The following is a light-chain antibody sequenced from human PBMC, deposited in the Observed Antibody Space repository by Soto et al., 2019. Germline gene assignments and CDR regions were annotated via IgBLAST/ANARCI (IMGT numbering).Light chain of an antibody. V-gene: IGKV3-11*01. CDR2: DAS. CDR3: QQRSNWPQIT. J-gene: IGKJ5*01. Sequence: EIVLTQSPATLSLSPGERATLSCRASQSVSSYLAWYQQKPGQAPRLLIYDASNRATGIPARFSGSGSGTDFTLXISSLEPEDFAVYYCQQRSNWPQITFGQGTRLEIK. CDR1: QSVSSY.